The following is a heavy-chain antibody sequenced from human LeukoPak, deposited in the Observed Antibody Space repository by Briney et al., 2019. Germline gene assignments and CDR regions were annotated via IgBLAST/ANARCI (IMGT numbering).Heavy chain of an antibody. CDR3: ARAGLDCSSTSCYIGY. V-gene: IGHV3-21*01. CDR2: ISSSSSYI. Sequence: GGSLRLSCAASGFTFSSYSMNWVRQAPGKGLEWVSSISSSSSYIYYADSVKGRFTISRDNAKNSLYLQMNSLRAEDTAVYYCARAGLDCSSTSCYIGYWGQGTLVTVSS. J-gene: IGHJ4*02. CDR1: GFTFSSYS. D-gene: IGHD2-2*02.